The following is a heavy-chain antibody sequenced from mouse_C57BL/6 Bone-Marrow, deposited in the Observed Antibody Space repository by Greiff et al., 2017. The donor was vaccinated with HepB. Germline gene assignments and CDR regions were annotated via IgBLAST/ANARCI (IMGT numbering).Heavy chain of an antibody. CDR1: GYSITSGYY. V-gene: IGHV3-6*01. CDR2: ISYDGSN. CDR3: AREEGLTGTDFDY. J-gene: IGHJ2*01. D-gene: IGHD4-1*01. Sequence: EVQLQESGPGLVKPSQSLSLTCSVTGYSITSGYYWNWIRQFPGNKLELMGYISYDGSNNYNPSLKNRISITRDTSKNQFFLKLNSVTTEDTATYYCAREEGLTGTDFDYWGQGTTLTVSS.